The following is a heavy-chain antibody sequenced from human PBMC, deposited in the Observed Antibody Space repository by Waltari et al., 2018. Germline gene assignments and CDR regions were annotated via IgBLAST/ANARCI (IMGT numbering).Heavy chain of an antibody. D-gene: IGHD1-26*01. J-gene: IGHJ4*02. CDR1: GGSFSGYY. V-gene: IGHV4-34*01. CDR2: INHSGST. Sequence: QVQLQQWGAGLLKPSETLSLTCAVYGGSFSGYYWSWIRQPPGKGLEWIGEINHSGSTNYNPSLKSRVTISVDTSKNQFSLKLSSVTAADTAVYYCARGEVGASPYFDYWGQGTLVTVSS. CDR3: ARGEVGASPYFDY.